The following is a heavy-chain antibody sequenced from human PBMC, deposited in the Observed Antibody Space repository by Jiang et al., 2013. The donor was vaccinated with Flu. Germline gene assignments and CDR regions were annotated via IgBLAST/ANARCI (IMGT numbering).Heavy chain of an antibody. J-gene: IGHJ4*02. CDR1: GFTFSNSA. V-gene: IGHV3-23*01. CDR3: AKDYYYDSSGYYEDYFDY. D-gene: IGHD3-22*01. CDR2: ISGSGGFT. Sequence: QLLESGGGLVQPGGSLRLSCAASGFTFSNSAMSWVRQAPGKGLEWVSIISGSGGFTYYADSVKGRFTISRDNSKNTLYLQMNSLRAEDTAMYYCAKDYYYDSSGYYEDYFDYWGQGTLVTVSS.